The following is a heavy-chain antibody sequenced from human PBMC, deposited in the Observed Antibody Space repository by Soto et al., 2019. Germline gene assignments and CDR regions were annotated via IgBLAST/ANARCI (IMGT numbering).Heavy chain of an antibody. CDR3: ARGAEGGYCSSTSCYDGGTYYYYGMDV. D-gene: IGHD2-2*01. Sequence: PSETLSLTCAVYGGSFSGYYWSWIRQPPGKGLEWIGEINHSGSTNYNPSLKSRVTISVDTSKNQFSLKLSSVTAADTAVYYCARGAEGGYCSSTSCYDGGTYYYYGMDVWGHGTTVTVSS. CDR2: INHSGST. J-gene: IGHJ6*02. V-gene: IGHV4-34*01. CDR1: GGSFSGYY.